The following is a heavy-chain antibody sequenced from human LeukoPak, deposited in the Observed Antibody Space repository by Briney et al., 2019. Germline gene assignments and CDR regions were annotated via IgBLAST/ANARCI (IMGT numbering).Heavy chain of an antibody. CDR2: IYVDGST. Sequence: PGGSLRLSCAASGFTVSSNYMNWVRQAPGKGLEWVSVIYVDGSTYYADSVKGRFSISRDISKNTLSLQMNSLRAEDTAVYYCARDYMDVWGKGTTVTVSS. CDR3: ARDYMDV. J-gene: IGHJ6*03. V-gene: IGHV3-53*01. CDR1: GFTVSSNY.